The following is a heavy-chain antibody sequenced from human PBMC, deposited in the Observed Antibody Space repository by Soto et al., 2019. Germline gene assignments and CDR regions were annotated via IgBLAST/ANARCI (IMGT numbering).Heavy chain of an antibody. CDR3: ARDAPPADY. V-gene: IGHV1-18*04. CDR2: ISAYNGNT. CDR1: GYTFTSYS. J-gene: IGHJ4*02. Sequence: QVQLVQSGAEVKKPGASVKVSCKASGYTFTSYSISWVRQAPGQGLEWMGWISAYNGNTNYAQMLQGRVTMTTDTCTNTAYMVLRSLRSDDTAVYYCARDAPPADYWGQGTLVTVSS.